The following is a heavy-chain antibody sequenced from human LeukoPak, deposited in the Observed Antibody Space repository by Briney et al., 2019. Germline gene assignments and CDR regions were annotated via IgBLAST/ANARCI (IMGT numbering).Heavy chain of an antibody. D-gene: IGHD3-10*01. V-gene: IGHV4-59*12. CDR3: ARATTFGELPTRV. J-gene: IGHJ4*02. CDR1: GGSISSYH. CDR2: IYYSGST. Sequence: SETLSLTCTVSGGSISSYHWSWIRQPPGKGLECIGYIYYSGSTHYNPSLKSRVTMSVDTSKNQFSLKLSPVTAADTAVYYCARATTFGELPTRVWGQGTLVTVSS.